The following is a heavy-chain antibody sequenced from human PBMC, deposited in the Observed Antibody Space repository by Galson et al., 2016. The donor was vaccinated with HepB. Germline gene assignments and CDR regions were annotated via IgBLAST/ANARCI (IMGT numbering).Heavy chain of an antibody. CDR3: ARAASELDY. V-gene: IGHV3-23*01. Sequence: SLRLSCAVSGFTFSDYAMSWVRQAPGKGLEWVSAISSNGATTYHADSVKGRFTISRDNSKSTLYLQMNSLRVEDTAVYYCARAASELDYWGQGTLVTVSS. CDR1: GFTFSDYA. CDR2: ISSNGATT. J-gene: IGHJ4*02. D-gene: IGHD6-19*01.